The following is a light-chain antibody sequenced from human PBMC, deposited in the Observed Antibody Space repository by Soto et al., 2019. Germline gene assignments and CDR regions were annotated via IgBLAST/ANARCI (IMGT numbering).Light chain of an antibody. J-gene: IGKJ2*01. CDR3: QQTFGTPYT. CDR1: QSITTY. CDR2: AAS. V-gene: IGKV1-39*01. Sequence: DIQMTQSPSSLSASVGDRVTLTCRASQSITTYLNWYQHKPGKAPNLLLYAASTLQSGVPSRFSGSGSGTEFTLTIVSLQPEDFATYYFQQTFGTPYTFGQGTKLEIK.